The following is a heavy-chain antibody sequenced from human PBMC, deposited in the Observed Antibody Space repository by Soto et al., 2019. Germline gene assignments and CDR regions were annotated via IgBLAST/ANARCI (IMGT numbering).Heavy chain of an antibody. Sequence: QVQLVESGGGVVQPGRSLRLSCAASGFTFSSYAMHWVRQAPGKGLEWVAVISYDGSNKYYADSVKGRFTISRDNSNATLYLQMNNLRYEDAAVYYRARDKEARIHRWLEIVYWGQGTLVNVSS. CDR3: ARDKEARIHRWLEIVY. J-gene: IGHJ4*02. CDR1: GFTFSSYA. D-gene: IGHD5-18*01. CDR2: ISYDGSNK. V-gene: IGHV3-30-3*01.